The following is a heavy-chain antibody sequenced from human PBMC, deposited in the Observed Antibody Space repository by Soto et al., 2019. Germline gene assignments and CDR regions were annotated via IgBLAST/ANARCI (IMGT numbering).Heavy chain of an antibody. D-gene: IGHD6-19*01. J-gene: IGHJ4*02. CDR2: ISGSGGST. V-gene: IGHV3-23*01. CDR3: AKDQEFLRAVAGFDY. Sequence: PGGSLRLSCAASGFTFSSYAMSWVRQAPGKGLEWVSAISGSGGSTYYADSVKGRFTISRDNSKNTLYLQMNSLRAGDTAVYYCAKDQEFLRAVAGFDYWGQGTLVTVSS. CDR1: GFTFSSYA.